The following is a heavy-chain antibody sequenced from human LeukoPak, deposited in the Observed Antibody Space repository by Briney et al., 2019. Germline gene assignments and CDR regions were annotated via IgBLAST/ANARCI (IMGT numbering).Heavy chain of an antibody. J-gene: IGHJ5*02. V-gene: IGHV3-21*01. CDR2: ISSSSSYI. D-gene: IGHD6-19*01. CDR1: GFTFSSYS. Sequence: GGSLRLSCAASGFTFSSYSMNWVRQAPGKGLEWVSSISSSSSYIYYADSVKGRITISRDNAKNSLYLQMNSLRAEDTAVYYCARAVAEGWFDPWGQGTLVTVSS. CDR3: ARAVAEGWFDP.